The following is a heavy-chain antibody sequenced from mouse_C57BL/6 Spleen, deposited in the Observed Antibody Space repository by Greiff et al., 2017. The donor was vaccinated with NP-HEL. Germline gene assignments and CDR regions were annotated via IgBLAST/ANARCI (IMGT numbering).Heavy chain of an antibody. J-gene: IGHJ2*01. CDR2: ISYDGSN. CDR3: ARGGDPYYGSDFDY. CDR1: GYSITSGYY. V-gene: IGHV3-6*01. Sequence: DVKLQESGPGLVKPSQSLSLTCSVTGYSITSGYYWNWIRQFPGNKLEWMGYISYDGSNNYNPSLKNRISITRDTSKNQFFLKLNSVTTEDTATYYCARGGDPYYGSDFDYWGQGTTLTVSS. D-gene: IGHD1-1*01.